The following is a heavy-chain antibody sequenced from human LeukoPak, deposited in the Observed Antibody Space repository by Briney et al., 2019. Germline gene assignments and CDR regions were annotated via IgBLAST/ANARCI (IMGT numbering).Heavy chain of an antibody. CDR3: AKVGPRDGYREYYFDY. CDR2: LSGSGTNT. V-gene: IGHV3-23*01. CDR1: GFTFSSYW. J-gene: IGHJ4*02. Sequence: GGSLRLSCAASGFTFSSYWMHWVRQAPGKGLEWVSALSGSGTNTFYADSVKGRFTTSRDNSKSTLYLQMNSLRAEDTAIYYCAKVGPRDGYREYYFDYWGQGTLVTDSS. D-gene: IGHD5-24*01.